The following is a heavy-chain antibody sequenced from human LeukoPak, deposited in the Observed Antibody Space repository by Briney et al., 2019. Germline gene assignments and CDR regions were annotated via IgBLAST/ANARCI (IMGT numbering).Heavy chain of an antibody. CDR2: IKHRGRS. D-gene: IGHD2-15*01. CDR1: VSSISSDYY. CDR3: ARVVGATSIDY. Sequence: SETLSLTCSVSVSSISSDYYWGWVRQPPGKGLEWIGSIKHRGRSYYNPSLKSRVTISVDTSKNQFSLQLSSVTAADTAVYYCARVVGATSIDYWGQGILVTVSS. J-gene: IGHJ4*02. V-gene: IGHV4-38-2*02.